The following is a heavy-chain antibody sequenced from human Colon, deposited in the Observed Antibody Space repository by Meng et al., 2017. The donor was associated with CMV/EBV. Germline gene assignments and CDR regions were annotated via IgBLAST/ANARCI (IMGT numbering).Heavy chain of an antibody. CDR2: INPNSGGT. CDR3: ARVSDFWSGVHYGMDV. CDR1: GYTFTGYY. D-gene: IGHD3-3*01. V-gene: IGHV1-2*02. Sequence: ASVKVSCKASGYTFTGYYMHWVRQAPGQGLEWMGWINPNSGGTNYAQKFQVRVTMTRDTSISTAYMELSRLRSDDTAVYYCARVSDFWSGVHYGMDVWGQGTTVTVSS. J-gene: IGHJ6*02.